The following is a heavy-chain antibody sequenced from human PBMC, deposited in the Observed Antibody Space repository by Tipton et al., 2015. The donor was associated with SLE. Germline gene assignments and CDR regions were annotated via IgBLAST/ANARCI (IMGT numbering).Heavy chain of an antibody. CDR3: ARATPDAFDI. Sequence: TLSLTCAVSGGSISSGGYSWSWIRQPPGKGLEWIGYIYHSGSTYYNPSLKSRVTISVDRSKNQFSLKLSSVTAADTAVYYCARATPDAFDIWGQGTMVTVSS. V-gene: IGHV4-30-2*01. CDR1: GGSISSGGYS. J-gene: IGHJ3*02. CDR2: IYHSGST. D-gene: IGHD4-23*01.